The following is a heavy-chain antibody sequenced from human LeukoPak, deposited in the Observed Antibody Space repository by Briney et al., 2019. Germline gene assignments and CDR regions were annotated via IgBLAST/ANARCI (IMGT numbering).Heavy chain of an antibody. Sequence: PSETLSLTCTVSVDSLSRYNWSWIRQPAGEGLEWIGRIYTSGSTNDNPCLKSRVTMSVDTSKHQFSLKLSSVTAADTAVYYCARERYDFWSGYYTYYYYYMDVWGKGTTVTASS. CDR3: ARERYDFWSGYYTYYYYYMDV. CDR2: IYTSGST. CDR1: VDSLSRYN. J-gene: IGHJ6*03. V-gene: IGHV4-4*07. D-gene: IGHD3-3*01.